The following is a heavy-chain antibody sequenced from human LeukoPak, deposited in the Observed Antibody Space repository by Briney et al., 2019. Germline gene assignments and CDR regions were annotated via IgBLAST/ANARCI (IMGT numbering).Heavy chain of an antibody. J-gene: IGHJ3*02. CDR1: GYSFTSYD. CDR3: ARIVVVITRHDAFDI. CDR2: INPNSGGT. V-gene: IGHV1-2*02. Sequence: ASVKVSCKASGYSFTSYDINWVRQATGQGLEWMGWINPNSGGTNYAQKFQGRVTMTRDTSISTAYMELSRLRSDDTAVYYCARIVVVITRHDAFDIWGQGTMVTVSS. D-gene: IGHD3-22*01.